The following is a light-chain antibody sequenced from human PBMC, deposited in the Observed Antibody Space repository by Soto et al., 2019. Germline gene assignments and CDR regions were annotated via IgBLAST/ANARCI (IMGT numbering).Light chain of an antibody. CDR3: QQYGRSPLT. J-gene: IGKJ4*01. Sequence: EIVLTQSPGTLSLSPGERATLSCMASQSVSSSYLAWYQQKPGQAPRLLIYGASSRATGIPDTFSGSGSGTDFTLTISILEPEDFAVYYCQQYGRSPLTFGGGTKVEIK. V-gene: IGKV3-20*01. CDR2: GAS. CDR1: QSVSSSY.